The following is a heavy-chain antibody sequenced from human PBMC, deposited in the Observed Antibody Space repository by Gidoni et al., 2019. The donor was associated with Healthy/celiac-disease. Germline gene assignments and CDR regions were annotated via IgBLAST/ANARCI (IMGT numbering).Heavy chain of an antibody. D-gene: IGHD1-1*01. CDR2: IKSKTDGGTT. J-gene: IGHJ4*02. V-gene: IGHV3-15*01. CDR1: GFAFSQAW. CDR3: TTVGDVGTGTTAY. Sequence: EVQLVESGGGLVKPGGSLRLSCAASGFAFSQAWMSWVRQAPGKGLEWVGRIKSKTDGGTTDYAATVKGRFTISRDDSKNTLYLQMNSLKNEDTAVYYCTTVGDVGTGTTAYWGQGTLVTVSS.